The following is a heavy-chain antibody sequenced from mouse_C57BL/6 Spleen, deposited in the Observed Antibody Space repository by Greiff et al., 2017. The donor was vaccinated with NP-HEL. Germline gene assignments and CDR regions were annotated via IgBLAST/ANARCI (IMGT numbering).Heavy chain of an antibody. CDR3: ASVYYDYDGGFDY. V-gene: IGHV5-4*01. D-gene: IGHD2-4*01. J-gene: IGHJ3*01. CDR2: ISDGGSYT. CDR1: GFTFSSYA. Sequence: EVQLVESGGGLVKPGGSLKLSCAASGFTFSSYAMSWVRQTPEKSLEWVATISDGGSYTYYPDNVKGRFTISRDNAKNNPYLQMSHLKSEDTAMYYSASVYYDYDGGFDYWGQRTLVTVSA.